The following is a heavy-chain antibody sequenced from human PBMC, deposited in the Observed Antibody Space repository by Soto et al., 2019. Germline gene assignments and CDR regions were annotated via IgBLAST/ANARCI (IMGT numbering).Heavy chain of an antibody. CDR2: INSYNGDT. V-gene: IGHV1-18*04. CDR1: GDAFTGYY. J-gene: IGHJ4*02. Sequence: GASVKVSCKASGDAFTGYYIHWVRQAPGQGLEWMGWINSYNGDTNNAHNFQGRVSMTTDTSTSTAYMELSSLRSDDTAVYYCARDRYNRGSFDYWGQGSLVTVSS. CDR3: ARDRYNRGSFDY. D-gene: IGHD1-1*01.